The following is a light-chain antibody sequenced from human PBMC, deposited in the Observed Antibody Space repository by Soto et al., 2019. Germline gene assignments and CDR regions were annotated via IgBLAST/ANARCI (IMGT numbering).Light chain of an antibody. CDR1: QTVGNN. Sequence: EVVMTQSRATLYVSPGERATLSCTASQTVGNNVAGYQHKPGQAPGLLVYGASTRATGIPARFSGSGSGTEFTLTISSLQSEDSGVYSCQQYKDWHFTFGPGTKVQIE. J-gene: IGKJ3*01. CDR2: GAS. V-gene: IGKV3-15*01. CDR3: QQYKDWHFT.